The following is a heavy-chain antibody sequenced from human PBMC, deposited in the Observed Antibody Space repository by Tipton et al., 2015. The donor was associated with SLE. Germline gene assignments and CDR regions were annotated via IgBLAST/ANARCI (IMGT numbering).Heavy chain of an antibody. CDR3: ARGPSCSSGWTEFAY. D-gene: IGHD6-19*01. J-gene: IGHJ4*02. CDR2: IYSGGST. V-gene: IGHV3-53*01. Sequence: SLRLSCAASGFTVSSNYMSWVRQAPGKGLEWVSVIYSGGSTYYADSVKGRFTISRDNSKNSLYLQMNSLRAEDTAVYYCARGPSCSSGWTEFAYWGQGTLVAVSS. CDR1: GFTVSSNY.